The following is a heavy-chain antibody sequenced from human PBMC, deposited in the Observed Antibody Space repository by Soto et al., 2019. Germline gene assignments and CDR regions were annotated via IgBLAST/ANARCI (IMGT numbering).Heavy chain of an antibody. CDR3: ARDVSRYYDFWSGYYADPDHDAFDI. D-gene: IGHD3-3*01. V-gene: IGHV1-3*01. CDR2: INAGNGNT. J-gene: IGHJ3*02. Sequence: GASVKVSCKASGYTFTSYAMHWVRQAPGQRLEWMGWINAGNGNTKYSQKFQGRVTMTTDTSTSTAYMELRSLRSDDTAVYYCARDVSRYYDFWSGYYADPDHDAFDIWGQGTMVTVSS. CDR1: GYTFTSYA.